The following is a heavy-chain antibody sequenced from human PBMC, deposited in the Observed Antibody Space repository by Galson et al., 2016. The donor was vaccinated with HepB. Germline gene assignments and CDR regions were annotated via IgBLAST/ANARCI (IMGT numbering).Heavy chain of an antibody. CDR3: ARRIAMDV. CDR2: IYYSGST. CDR1: GGSINSSY. Sequence: SETLSLTCTVSGGSINSSYWTWIRQPPGKGLEWIGYIYYSGSTNYSPSLKSRVTISVDTSKNQLSLKLSSVTAADTAVYYCARRIAMDVWGQGTPVTVSS. J-gene: IGHJ6*02. D-gene: IGHD2-15*01. V-gene: IGHV4-59*08.